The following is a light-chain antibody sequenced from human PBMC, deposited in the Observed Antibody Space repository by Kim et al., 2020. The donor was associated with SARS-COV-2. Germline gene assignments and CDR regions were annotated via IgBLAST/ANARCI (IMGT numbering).Light chain of an antibody. Sequence: DIQMTQSPSTLSASVGDRVNITCRASRSINIWLAWYQQKPGKAPKLLIYRASSLESGVPSRFSGSGSGTDFTLTISGLQPDDFANYYCQQYHRYSTFGQGTKVDIK. J-gene: IGKJ1*01. V-gene: IGKV1-5*03. CDR3: QQYHRYST. CDR2: RAS. CDR1: RSINIW.